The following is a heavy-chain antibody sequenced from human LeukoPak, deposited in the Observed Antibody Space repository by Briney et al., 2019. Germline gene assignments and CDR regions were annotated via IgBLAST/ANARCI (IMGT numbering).Heavy chain of an antibody. Sequence: GGSLRLSCAASGFTFSSYGMHWVRQAPGKGLEWVAVISYDGSNKYYADSVKGRFTISRDNSKNTLYLQMNSLRAEDTAVYYCARLWSHGAFDIWGQGTMVTVSS. D-gene: IGHD3-10*01. J-gene: IGHJ3*02. CDR1: GFTFSSYG. CDR2: ISYDGSNK. V-gene: IGHV3-30*03. CDR3: ARLWSHGAFDI.